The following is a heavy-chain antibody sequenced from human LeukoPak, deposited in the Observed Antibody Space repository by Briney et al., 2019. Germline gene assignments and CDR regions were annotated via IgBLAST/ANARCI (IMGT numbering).Heavy chain of an antibody. V-gene: IGHV4-59*11. CDR1: GVSFSSHY. J-gene: IGHJ3*02. CDR2: ISYIGTT. D-gene: IGHD4-17*01. CDR3: ARDLVTVTKGFDI. Sequence: PSETLCLSCAVSGVSFSSHYWTWIRQPPGRGLEWIGYISYIGTTNYNPSLKSRVTISIDTSKNQFSLKLSSVTTADTAVYYCARDLVTVTKGFDIWGLGTMVSVSS.